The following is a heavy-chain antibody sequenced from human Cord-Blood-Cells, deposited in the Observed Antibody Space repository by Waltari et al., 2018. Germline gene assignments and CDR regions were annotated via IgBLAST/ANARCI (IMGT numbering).Heavy chain of an antibody. CDR1: GGSISSSSYY. D-gene: IGHD5-12*01. CDR2: IYYSWST. J-gene: IGHJ4*02. CDR3: ASRRRDGYNYYFDY. Sequence: QLQLQESGPGLVKPSETLSLTCTVSGGSISSSSYYWGWIRQPPGKGLEWIGSIYYSWSTYYNPSLKSRVTISVDTSKNQFSLKLSSVTAADTAGYYCASRRRDGYNYYFDYWGQGTLVTVSS. V-gene: IGHV4-39*01.